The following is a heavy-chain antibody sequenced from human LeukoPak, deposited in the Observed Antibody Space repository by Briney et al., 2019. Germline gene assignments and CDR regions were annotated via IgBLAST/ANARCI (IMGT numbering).Heavy chain of an antibody. J-gene: IGHJ5*02. D-gene: IGHD3-22*01. CDR2: ISYDGSNK. CDR3: AREYDSSGYYNNWFDP. V-gene: IGHV3-30-3*01. CDR1: GFTFSSYA. Sequence: GGSLRLSCAASGFTFSSYAMSWVRQAPGKGLEWVAVISYDGSNKYYADSVKGRFTISRDNSKNTLYLQMNSLRAEDTAVYYCAREYDSSGYYNNWFDPWGQGTLVTVSS.